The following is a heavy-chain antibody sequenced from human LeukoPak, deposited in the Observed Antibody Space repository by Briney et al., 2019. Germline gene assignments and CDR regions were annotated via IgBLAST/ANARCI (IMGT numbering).Heavy chain of an antibody. D-gene: IGHD6-13*01. Sequence: GGSLRLSCAASGFTFSSYAMSWVRQAPGKGLEWVANIKQDGSEKYYVDSVKGRFTISRDNAKNSLYLQMNSLRAEDTAVYYCARDQSVRSSWYYYYYMDVWGKGTTVTVSS. J-gene: IGHJ6*03. CDR2: IKQDGSEK. CDR3: ARDQSVRSSWYYYYYMDV. V-gene: IGHV3-7*01. CDR1: GFTFSSYA.